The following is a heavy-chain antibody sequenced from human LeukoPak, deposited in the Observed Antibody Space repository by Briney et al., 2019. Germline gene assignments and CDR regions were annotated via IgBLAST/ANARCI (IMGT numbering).Heavy chain of an antibody. D-gene: IGHD3-3*01. CDR1: GGTFSSYA. CDR3: ARDSLYYDFWSGPDYCYYGMDV. CDR2: IIPIFGTA. Sequence: SVKVSCKASGGTFSSYAISWVRQAPGQGLEWMGGIIPIFGTANYAQKFQGRVTITADESTSTAYMELSSLRSEDTALYYCARDSLYYDFWSGPDYCYYGMDVWGQGNTVTVSS. V-gene: IGHV1-69*13. J-gene: IGHJ6*02.